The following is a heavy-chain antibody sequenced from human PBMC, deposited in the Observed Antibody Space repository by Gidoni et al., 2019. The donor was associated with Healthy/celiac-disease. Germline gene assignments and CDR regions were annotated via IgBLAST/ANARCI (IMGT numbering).Heavy chain of an antibody. CDR3: ASYSVATSFDY. CDR1: GYSFTSDG. V-gene: IGHV1-18*01. CDR2: LSAYNGNT. J-gene: IGHJ4*02. Sequence: QVQLAQSGAEVKKPGASVKVSCKASGYSFTSDGISWVRQAPGQGLEWMGCLSAYNGNTNYAQNLQGGVTMTTDTSTSTAYMELRGLRSDGTAVYYCASYSVATSFDYWGQGTLVTVSS. D-gene: IGHD2-21*01.